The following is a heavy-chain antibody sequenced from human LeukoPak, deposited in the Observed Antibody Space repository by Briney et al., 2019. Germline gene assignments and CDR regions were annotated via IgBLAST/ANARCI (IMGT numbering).Heavy chain of an antibody. Sequence: GGSLRLSCAASGFTFSSYAMHWVRQAPGKGLEWVAVISYDGSNKYYADSVKGRFTISRDNSKNTLYLQMNSLRAEDTAVYYCARDLVRGVRDIDYWGQGTLVTASS. CDR1: GFTFSSYA. J-gene: IGHJ4*02. CDR3: ARDLVRGVRDIDY. V-gene: IGHV3-30*04. CDR2: ISYDGSNK. D-gene: IGHD3-10*01.